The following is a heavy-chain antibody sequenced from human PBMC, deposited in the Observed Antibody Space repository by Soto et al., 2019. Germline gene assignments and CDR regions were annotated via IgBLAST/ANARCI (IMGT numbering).Heavy chain of an antibody. D-gene: IGHD3-9*01. CDR2: VYYSGST. Sequence: PSETLSLTCTVSGGSVSSSSYYWGWVRQPPGKGLEWIGSVYYSGSTYYNPSLESRVTISVDKSKNQFSLKLMSLSAADSALYFCARLEGLATISYYFDFWGQGAQVTVSS. CDR1: GGSVSSSSYY. CDR3: ARLEGLATISYYFDF. J-gene: IGHJ4*02. V-gene: IGHV4-39*01.